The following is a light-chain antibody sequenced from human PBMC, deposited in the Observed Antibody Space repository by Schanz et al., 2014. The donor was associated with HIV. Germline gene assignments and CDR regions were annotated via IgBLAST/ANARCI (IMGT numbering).Light chain of an antibody. CDR2: DVS. CDR3: CSYTTTSTYV. Sequence: QSALTQPASVSGSPGQSITISCTGTSSDVGADNSVSWYQQQPGRPPKLLIYDVSHRPSGISDRFSGSKSGNTTSLTISGLQAEDEADYYCCSYTTTSTYVFGAGTKLTVL. V-gene: IGLV2-14*03. J-gene: IGLJ1*01. CDR1: SSDVGADNS.